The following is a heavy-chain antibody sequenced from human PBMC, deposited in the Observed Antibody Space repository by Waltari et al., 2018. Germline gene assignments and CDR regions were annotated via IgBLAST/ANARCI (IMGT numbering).Heavy chain of an antibody. V-gene: IGHV1-69*12. Sequence: QVQLVQSGAEVKKPGSSVKVSCKASGGTFSSYAISWVRQAPGQGLEWMAGIIPSFGPANYVQEFRGRVTITADESTSTAYMELSSLRSEDTAVYYCASALKSAAGSEYWGQGTLVTVSS. D-gene: IGHD6-13*01. CDR1: GGTFSSYA. CDR3: ASALKSAAGSEY. J-gene: IGHJ4*02. CDR2: IIPSFGPA.